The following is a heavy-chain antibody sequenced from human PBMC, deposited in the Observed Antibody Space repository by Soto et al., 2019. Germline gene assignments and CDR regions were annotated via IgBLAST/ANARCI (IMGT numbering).Heavy chain of an antibody. CDR3: TTPQIAAAVDFDY. J-gene: IGHJ4*02. D-gene: IGHD6-13*01. V-gene: IGHV3-15*01. Sequence: GGSLRLSCAASGFTFSNAWMSWVRQAPGKGLEWVGRIKSKTDGGTTDYAAPVKGRFTISRDDSKNTLYLQMNSLKTEDTAVYYCTTPQIAAAVDFDYWGQGTLVTVSS. CDR1: GFTFSNAW. CDR2: IKSKTDGGTT.